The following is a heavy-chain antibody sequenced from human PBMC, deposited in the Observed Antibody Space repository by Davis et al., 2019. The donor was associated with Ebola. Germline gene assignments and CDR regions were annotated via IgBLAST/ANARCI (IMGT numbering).Heavy chain of an antibody. Sequence: ASVTVSCKASGYTFTGYYMHWVRQAPGQGLEWMGWINPNSGGTNYAQKLQGRVTMTTDTSTSTAYMELRSLRSDDTAVYYCARDYHWNYDGGHFDYWGQGTLVTVSS. CDR2: INPNSGGT. J-gene: IGHJ4*02. D-gene: IGHD1-7*01. CDR3: ARDYHWNYDGGHFDY. V-gene: IGHV1-2*02. CDR1: GYTFTGYY.